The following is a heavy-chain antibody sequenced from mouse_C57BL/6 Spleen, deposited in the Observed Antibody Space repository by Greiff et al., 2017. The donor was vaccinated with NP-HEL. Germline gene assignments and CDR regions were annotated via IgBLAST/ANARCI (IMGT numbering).Heavy chain of an antibody. CDR1: GYAFSSYW. Sequence: QVQLQQSGAELVKPGASVKISCKASGYAFSSYWMNWVKQRPGKGLEWIGQIYPGDGDTNYNGKFKGKATLTADNSSSTAYMQLSSLTSEDSAVYFCARFGPLSGGDGYWGNYWGQGTTLTVSS. J-gene: IGHJ2*01. CDR3: ARFGPLSGGDGYWGNY. CDR2: IYPGDGDT. D-gene: IGHD2-3*01. V-gene: IGHV1-80*01.